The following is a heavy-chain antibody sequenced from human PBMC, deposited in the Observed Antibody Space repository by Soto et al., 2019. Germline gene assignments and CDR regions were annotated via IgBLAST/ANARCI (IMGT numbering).Heavy chain of an antibody. J-gene: IGHJ3*02. D-gene: IGHD2-2*01. V-gene: IGHV3-9*01. CDR3: ASYCSSTSCYATRSDDAFDI. Sequence: TGGSLRLSCAASGFTFDDYAMHWVRQAPGKGLEWVSGISWNSGSIGYADSVKGRFTISRDNAKNSLYLQMNSLRAEDTALYYCASYCSSTSCYATRSDDAFDIWGQGTMVTVSS. CDR1: GFTFDDYA. CDR2: ISWNSGSI.